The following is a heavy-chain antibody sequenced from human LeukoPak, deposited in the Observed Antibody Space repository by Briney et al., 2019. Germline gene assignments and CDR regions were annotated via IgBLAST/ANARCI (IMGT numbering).Heavy chain of an antibody. V-gene: IGHV1-2*02. CDR1: GYTFNVYY. CDR2: INPNSGAT. CDR3: ARDRQYGSSWRRTSFDP. J-gene: IGHJ5*02. Sequence: ASVKVSCKASGYTFNVYYINWVRQAPGQSLEWMGWINPNSGATKFAEKFQGRLTLTRDTSVNTAYMELNSLTSDDTAVYFCARDRQYGSSWRRTSFDPWGQGTLVTVSS. D-gene: IGHD6-13*01.